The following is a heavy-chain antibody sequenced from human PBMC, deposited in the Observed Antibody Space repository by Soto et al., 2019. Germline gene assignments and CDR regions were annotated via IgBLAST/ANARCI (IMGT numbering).Heavy chain of an antibody. CDR2: VNEDGTVK. CDR3: ARDISPTAADIFYESLDI. D-gene: IGHD6-13*01. J-gene: IGHJ3*02. Sequence: EVQLVESGGGVVQPGGSLRLSCAASGFTFSRYWMTWVRQAPGKGLEWVANVNEDGTVKYYVDSVKGRFTISRDNAKNSLYLQMNSLRAEDTAVYSCARDISPTAADIFYESLDIWGQGTMVTVSS. V-gene: IGHV3-7*01. CDR1: GFTFSRYW.